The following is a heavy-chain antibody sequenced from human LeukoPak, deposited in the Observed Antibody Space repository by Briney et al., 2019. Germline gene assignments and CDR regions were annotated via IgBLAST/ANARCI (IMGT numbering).Heavy chain of an antibody. D-gene: IGHD3-10*01. CDR2: IYYSGST. J-gene: IGHJ5*02. CDR3: ARDIGSVPFDP. Sequence: SETLSLTCTVSGGSISSYYWSWLRQPPGKGLEWIGYIYYSGSTNYNPSPKSRVTISVDTSKNQFSLKLSSVTAADTAVYYCARDIGSVPFDPWGQGTLVTVSS. V-gene: IGHV4-59*01. CDR1: GGSISSYY.